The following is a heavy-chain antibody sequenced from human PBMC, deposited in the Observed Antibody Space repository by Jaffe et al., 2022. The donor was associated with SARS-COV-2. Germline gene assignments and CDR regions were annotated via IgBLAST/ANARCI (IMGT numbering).Heavy chain of an antibody. J-gene: IGHJ4*02. D-gene: IGHD5-12*01. CDR1: GGSISSYY. V-gene: IGHV4-59*01. CDR3: ARGGGYSGYNYFDY. Sequence: QVQLQESGPGLVKPSETLSLTCTVSGGSISSYYWSWIRQPPGKGLEWIGYIYYSGSTNYNPSLKSRVTISVDTSKNQFSLKLSSVTAADTAVYYCARGGGYSGYNYFDYWGQGTLVTVSS. CDR2: IYYSGST.